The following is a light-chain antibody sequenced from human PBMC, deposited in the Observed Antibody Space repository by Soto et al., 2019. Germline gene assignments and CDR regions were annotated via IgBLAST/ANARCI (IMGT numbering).Light chain of an antibody. CDR2: EVS. CDR1: SSDVGAYNY. J-gene: IGLJ1*01. V-gene: IGLV2-14*01. CDR3: SSYTSSSTYV. Sequence: QSALTQPASVSGSPGQSITISCTGTSSDVGAYNYVSWYQQHPGKAPKVMIFEVSHRPSGVSNRFSGSKSGNTASLTISGLQAEDEADYYCSSYTSSSTYVFGTGTKVTVL.